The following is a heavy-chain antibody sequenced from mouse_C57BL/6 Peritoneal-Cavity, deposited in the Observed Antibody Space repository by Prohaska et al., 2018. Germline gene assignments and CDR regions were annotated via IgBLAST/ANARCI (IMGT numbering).Heavy chain of an antibody. J-gene: IGHJ4*01. Sequence: QVQLQQPGAELVKPGASVKLSCKASGYTFTSYWMHWMKQRPGQGLEWIGMIHPNSGSNNYNEKFKSKDTLTVDKSSSTAYMQLSSLTSEDTAVYYCGRGQLRDEGAMDYWGQGTSVTVSS. CDR2: IHPNSGSN. D-gene: IGHD3-2*02. CDR3: GRGQLRDEGAMDY. V-gene: IGHV1-64*01. CDR1: GYTFTSYW.